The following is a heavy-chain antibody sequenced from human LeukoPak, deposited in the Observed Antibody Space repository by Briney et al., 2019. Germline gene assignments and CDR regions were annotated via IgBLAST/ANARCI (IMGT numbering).Heavy chain of an antibody. J-gene: IGHJ6*03. CDR3: ARFGWDGDYGRRYYYYMDV. CDR1: GYSISSGYY. D-gene: IGHD4-17*01. V-gene: IGHV4-38-2*01. CDR2: IYHSGST. Sequence: SETLSLTCAVSGYSISSGYYWGWIRQPPGKGLEWIGSIYHSGSTYYNPSLQSRVNISVDTSKNQFSLKLSSVTAADTAVYYCARFGWDGDYGRRYYYYMDVWGKGTTVTVSS.